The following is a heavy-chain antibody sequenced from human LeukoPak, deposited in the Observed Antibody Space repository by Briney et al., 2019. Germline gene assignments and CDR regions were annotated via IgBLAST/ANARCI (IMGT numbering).Heavy chain of an antibody. V-gene: IGHV1-2*06. CDR2: ISPTRGGT. J-gene: IGHJ6*02. Sequence: VASVKVSCKASGYSFTASYIHWVRQAPGQGLEWMGRISPTRGGTKYAQKFLGRVSMTRDTSISTSYMELSSLRPDDTAMYYCASLEYASGSSNSYYYYDGRDIWGQGTMVTVSS. D-gene: IGHD3-10*01. CDR1: GYSFTASY. CDR3: ASLEYASGSSNSYYYYDGRDI.